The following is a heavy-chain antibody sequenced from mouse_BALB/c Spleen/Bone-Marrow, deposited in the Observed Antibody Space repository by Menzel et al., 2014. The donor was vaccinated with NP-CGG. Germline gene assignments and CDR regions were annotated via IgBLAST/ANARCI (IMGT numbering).Heavy chain of an antibody. Sequence: EVKLQESGPGLVKPSQSLSLTCTVTGYSITSDYAWNWIRQFPGKKLEWVGFIGYSGSTSYNPSLSSRISVTRDTSKNQFFLHLNSVTTEDTATYYCARDDYYGGSYFDYWGQGTTLTVSS. J-gene: IGHJ2*01. D-gene: IGHD1-1*01. CDR3: ARDDYYGGSYFDY. V-gene: IGHV3-2*02. CDR2: IGYSGST. CDR1: GYSITSDYA.